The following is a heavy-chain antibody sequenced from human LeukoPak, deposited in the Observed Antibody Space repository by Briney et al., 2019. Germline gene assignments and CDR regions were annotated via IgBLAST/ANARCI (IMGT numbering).Heavy chain of an antibody. CDR2: IYHSGST. V-gene: IGHV4-30-2*01. CDR3: ARGSITFGGVIVIPGLVY. Sequence: PSQTLSLTCTVSGGSISSGGYYWSWIRQPPGKGLEWIGYIYHSGSTYYNPSLKSRVTVSVDRSKNQFSLKLSSVTAADTAVYYCARGSITFGGVIVIPGLVYWGQGTLVTVSS. J-gene: IGHJ4*02. D-gene: IGHD3-16*02. CDR1: GGSISSGGYY.